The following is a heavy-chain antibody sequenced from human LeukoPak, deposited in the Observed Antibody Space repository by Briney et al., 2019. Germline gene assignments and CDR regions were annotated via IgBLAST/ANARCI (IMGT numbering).Heavy chain of an antibody. CDR1: GFTFSSYA. Sequence: GGSLRLSCAASGFTFSSYAMTWVRQAPGKGLEWVSYITRSGSTTYYADSVKGRFTISRDNAKNSLYLQMNSLTTEDTAVYYCARDMAAAGDYWGLGTLVTVSS. V-gene: IGHV3-48*03. CDR2: ITRSGSTT. D-gene: IGHD6-13*01. CDR3: ARDMAAAGDY. J-gene: IGHJ4*02.